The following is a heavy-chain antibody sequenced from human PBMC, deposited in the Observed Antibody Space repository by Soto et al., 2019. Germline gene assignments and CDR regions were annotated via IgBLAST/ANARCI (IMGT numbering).Heavy chain of an antibody. Sequence: QVQLVQSGAEVKNPGASVKVSCKASGYTFTSYGISWVRQAPGHGLEWMGWIRAYNGNTNYEQKLQGRVTMTTDTPQSTAYMELRSLSSADTAVYYCSGARDDSWSGCYWGHVTLVTVSS. V-gene: IGHV1-18*01. CDR3: SGARDDSWSGCY. J-gene: IGHJ4*01. D-gene: IGHD3-3*01. CDR2: IRAYNGNT. CDR1: GYTFTSYG.